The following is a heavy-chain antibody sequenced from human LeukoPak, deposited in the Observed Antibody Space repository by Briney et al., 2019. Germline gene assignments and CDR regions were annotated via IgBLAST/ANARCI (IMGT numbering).Heavy chain of an antibody. CDR2: IYYSGST. J-gene: IGHJ4*02. CDR3: ARLVAVAGVFDY. D-gene: IGHD6-19*01. V-gene: IGHV4-39*02. CDR1: GGSISSSNYY. Sequence: EPSGTLSLTCTVSGGSISSSNYYWGWIRQPPGKGLEWIGNIYYSGSTYYNPSLKSRVTISVDTSKNHFSLKLSSVTAADTAVYYCARLVAVAGVFDYWGQGTLVTVSS.